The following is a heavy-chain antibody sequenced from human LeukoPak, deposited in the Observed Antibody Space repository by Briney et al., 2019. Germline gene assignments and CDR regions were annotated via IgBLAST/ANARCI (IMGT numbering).Heavy chain of an antibody. CDR2: TTNKANSYTT. CDR1: GFTISDQF. J-gene: IGHJ4*02. CDR3: ARRTWGYFDY. D-gene: IGHD7-27*01. Sequence: GGSLRLSCAASGFTISDQFMDWVRQAPGKGLEWVGRTTNKANSYTTEYAASVKGRFTISRDESKNSLLLQMNSLKTEDTAVYYCARRTWGYFDYWGQGTLVTVSS. V-gene: IGHV3-72*01.